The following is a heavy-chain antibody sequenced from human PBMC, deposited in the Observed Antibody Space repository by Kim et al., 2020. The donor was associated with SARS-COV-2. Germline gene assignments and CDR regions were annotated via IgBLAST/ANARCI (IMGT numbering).Heavy chain of an antibody. D-gene: IGHD3-16*01. J-gene: IGHJ3*02. V-gene: IGHV3-33*06. CDR3: AKDGGRGRVAAFDI. Sequence: ADSVKGRFTISRDNSKNTLYLQMNSLRAEDTAVYYCAKDGGRGRVAAFDIWGQGTMVTVSS.